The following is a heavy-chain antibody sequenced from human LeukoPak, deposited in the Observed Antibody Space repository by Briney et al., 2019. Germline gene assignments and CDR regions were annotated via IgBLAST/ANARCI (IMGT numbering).Heavy chain of an antibody. Sequence: ASVKVSCKASGYTFTSYGISWVRQAPGQGLEWMGWISAYNGNTNYAQKLQGRVTMTTDTSTSTAYMELRSLGSDDTAVYYCARGESVVVPAAISADYWGQGTLVTVSS. CDR2: ISAYNGNT. D-gene: IGHD2-2*01. V-gene: IGHV1-18*01. CDR1: GYTFTSYG. CDR3: ARGESVVVPAAISADY. J-gene: IGHJ4*02.